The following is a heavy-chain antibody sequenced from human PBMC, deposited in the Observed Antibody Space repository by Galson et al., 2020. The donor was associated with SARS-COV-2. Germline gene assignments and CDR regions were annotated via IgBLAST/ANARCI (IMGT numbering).Heavy chain of an antibody. J-gene: IGHJ5*02. CDR1: GGSISTTSYF. CDR2: IYYSGTT. Sequence: SETLSLTCTVSGGSISTTSYFWGWIRQPPGKGLEWIGTIYYSGTTYYNPSLMSRVTISVDTSKNQFSLKLNSVTAADTAVYYCATDSSGYGRFDPWGQGALVTVSS. D-gene: IGHD3-22*01. CDR3: ATDSSGYGRFDP. V-gene: IGHV4-39*07.